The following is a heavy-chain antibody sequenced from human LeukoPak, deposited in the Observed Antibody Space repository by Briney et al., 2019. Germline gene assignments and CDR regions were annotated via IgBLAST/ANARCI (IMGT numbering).Heavy chain of an antibody. D-gene: IGHD6-13*01. J-gene: IGHJ4*02. Sequence: GGSLRLSCAASGFTFSSYSMMWVRQAPGKGREGVSSISSSSSYIYYADSVKGRFTISRDNAKNSLYLQMNSLRAEDTAVYYCARDRDSSSWYDYWGQGTLVTVSS. V-gene: IGHV3-21*01. CDR2: ISSSSSYI. CDR1: GFTFSSYS. CDR3: ARDRDSSSWYDY.